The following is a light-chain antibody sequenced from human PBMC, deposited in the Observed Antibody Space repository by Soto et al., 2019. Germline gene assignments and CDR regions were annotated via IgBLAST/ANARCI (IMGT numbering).Light chain of an antibody. CDR2: GAS. CDR3: QQYNSWPPIT. V-gene: IGKV3D-15*01. Sequence: PGERATLSCRASQSLSSSLAWYQQKPGQAPRLLIYGASSRATGIPDRFSGSGSGTEFTLTISSLQSEDFAVYYCQQYNSWPPITFGQGTRLEIK. CDR1: QSLSSS. J-gene: IGKJ5*01.